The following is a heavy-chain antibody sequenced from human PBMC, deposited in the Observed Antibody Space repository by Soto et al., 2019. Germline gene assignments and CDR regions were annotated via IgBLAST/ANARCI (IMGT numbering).Heavy chain of an antibody. J-gene: IGHJ4*02. CDR2: MYPGDSET. D-gene: IGHD2-21*02. CDR1: GYSFTSYW. Sequence: GESLKISCKGSGYSFTSYWIGWVRQMPGKGLEWMGMMYPGDSETRYSPSFQGQVTMSADKSISTAYLQWSSLKASDTATYYCERKYGGDVYDYWGQGNLVTVSS. CDR3: ERKYGGDVYDY. V-gene: IGHV5-51*01.